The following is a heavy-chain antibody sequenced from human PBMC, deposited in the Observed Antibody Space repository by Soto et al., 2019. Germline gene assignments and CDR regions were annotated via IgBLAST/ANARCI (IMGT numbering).Heavy chain of an antibody. V-gene: IGHV1-8*01. Sequence: QVQLVQSGADVKKPGASVKVSCKASGYTFTNYDINWVRQATGQGLEWMGWMNPNSGNTGYAQKFQDRVTMTRNTSISTSYMELSGLSSEDTAVYYCTRASPEGVVVVPAPLSIWFDPWGQGTLVTVSS. CDR2: MNPNSGNT. D-gene: IGHD2-2*01. CDR1: GYTFTNYD. CDR3: TRASPEGVVVVPAPLSIWFDP. J-gene: IGHJ5*02.